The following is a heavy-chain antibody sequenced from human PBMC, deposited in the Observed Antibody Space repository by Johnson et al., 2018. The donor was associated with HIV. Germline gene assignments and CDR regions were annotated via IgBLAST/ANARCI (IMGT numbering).Heavy chain of an antibody. CDR3: TTDQGYYGDAFEI. D-gene: IGHD3-10*01. CDR1: GFTFSSYA. J-gene: IGHJ3*02. CDR2: ISYDGSNK. V-gene: IGHV3-30-3*01. Sequence: MQLVESGGGVVQPGRSLRLSCAASGFTFSSYAMHWVRQAPGKGLEWVAVISYDGSNKYYADSVKGRFTISRDNSKNTLYLQMNSLRAEDTAVYYCTTDQGYYGDAFEIWGQGTMVTVSS.